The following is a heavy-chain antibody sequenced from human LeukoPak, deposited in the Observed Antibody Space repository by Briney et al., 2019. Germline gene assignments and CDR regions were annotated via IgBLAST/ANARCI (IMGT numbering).Heavy chain of an antibody. CDR1: GFTFRSFW. D-gene: IGHD4-17*01. CDR2: IKQNGAEE. J-gene: IGHJ3*01. V-gene: IGHV3-7*03. Sequence: GGSLRLSCVASGFTFRSFWMSWVRQAPGKRLEWVANIKQNGAEEYYMDSVKGRFTISRGQAKNSVYLQMNSLRVEDTAMYYCARYTAVSSPGAFDVWGQGTMVTVSS. CDR3: ARYTAVSSPGAFDV.